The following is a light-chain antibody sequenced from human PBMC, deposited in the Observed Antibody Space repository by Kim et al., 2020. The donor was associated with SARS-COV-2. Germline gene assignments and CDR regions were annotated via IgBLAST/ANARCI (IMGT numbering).Light chain of an antibody. CDR1: QSIRGW. Sequence: DIQMTQSPSTLSASVGDSVTITCRASQSIRGWLVWYQQKPGKAPKALLYEGSKLESGVPSRFIGSGSGTEFSLTISGLQPDDRVTYDCQNDDRSSLYTFGQETKLEI. V-gene: IGKV1-5*01. CDR2: EGS. J-gene: IGKJ2*01. CDR3: QNDDRSSLYT.